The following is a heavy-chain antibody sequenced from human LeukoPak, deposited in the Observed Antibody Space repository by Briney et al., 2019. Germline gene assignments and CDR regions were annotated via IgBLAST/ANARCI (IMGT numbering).Heavy chain of an antibody. Sequence: ASVKVSCKASGYTFTGYYMHWVRQAPGQGLEWMGRINPNRGGTNYAQKFQGRVTMTRDTSISTAHMELSRLRSDDTAVYYCARMKMATQTLDWGQGTLVTVSS. V-gene: IGHV1-2*06. CDR2: INPNRGGT. CDR1: GYTFTGYY. CDR3: ARMKMATQTLD. D-gene: IGHD5-24*01. J-gene: IGHJ4*02.